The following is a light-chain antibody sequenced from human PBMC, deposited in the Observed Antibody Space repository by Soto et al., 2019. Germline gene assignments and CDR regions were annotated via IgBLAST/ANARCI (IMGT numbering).Light chain of an antibody. Sequence: QSALTQPASVSGSPGQSITISCTGTSSAVGGSNYVSWYQQHPGKAPKLMIFEVSNRPSGVSNRFSGSKSGNTASLIISGLQAEDEADYYCSSYTSSSTLRVFGGGTKVTVL. J-gene: IGLJ3*02. CDR2: EVS. CDR3: SSYTSSSTLRV. CDR1: SSAVGGSNY. V-gene: IGLV2-14*01.